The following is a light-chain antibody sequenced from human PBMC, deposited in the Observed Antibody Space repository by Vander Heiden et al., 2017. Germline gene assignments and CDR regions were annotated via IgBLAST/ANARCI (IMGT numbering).Light chain of an antibody. CDR2: DAS. Sequence: DIQMTQSPSSLSASVGDRVTIPCQASQDISNYLNWYQQKPGKAPKLLIYDASNLETGVPSRFSGSGSGTDFTFTISSLQPEDIATYYCQQYDNLPPGITFGQGTRLEIK. CDR3: QQYDNLPPGIT. V-gene: IGKV1-33*01. J-gene: IGKJ5*01. CDR1: QDISNY.